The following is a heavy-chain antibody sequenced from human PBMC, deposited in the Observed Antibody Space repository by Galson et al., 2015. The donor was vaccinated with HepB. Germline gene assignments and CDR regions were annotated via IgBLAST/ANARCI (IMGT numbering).Heavy chain of an antibody. CDR1: GFSVSSNY. V-gene: IGHV3-53*01. Sequence: SLRLSCAASGFSVSSNYMTWVRQAPGKGLESVSVIYIGGSTHYADSVKGRFIISRDKSKNTLYLQMNSLRAEDTAVYYCARYYGDYRAFDYWGQGTLVTVSS. CDR3: ARYYGDYRAFDY. D-gene: IGHD4-17*01. CDR2: IYIGGST. J-gene: IGHJ4*02.